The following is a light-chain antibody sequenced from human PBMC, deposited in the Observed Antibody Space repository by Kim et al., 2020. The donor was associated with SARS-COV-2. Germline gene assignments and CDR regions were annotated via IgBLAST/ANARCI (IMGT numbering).Light chain of an antibody. J-gene: IGKJ4*01. V-gene: IGKV3-11*01. Sequence: EIVLTQSPALLSLSPGERATLSCRASQNINTYLVWYQQKSGQAPRLLIYDVSNRATGIPARFSGSGSGTDFTLTISSLEPEDFAVYYCQQRKIWPLTFGGGTKLEIK. CDR1: QNINTY. CDR3: QQRKIWPLT. CDR2: DVS.